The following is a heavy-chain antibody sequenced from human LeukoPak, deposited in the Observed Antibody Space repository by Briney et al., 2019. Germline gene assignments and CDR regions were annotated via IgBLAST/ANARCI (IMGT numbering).Heavy chain of an antibody. CDR2: IRADGGDK. CDR3: AVYEYSSGRQD. CDR1: GFTFSSYG. V-gene: IGHV3-30*02. D-gene: IGHD3-10*01. J-gene: IGHJ4*01. Sequence: QTGGSLRLSCAASGFTFSSYGMHWVRQAPGKGLEWLAFIRADGGDKFYAASVRGRFTTSKDNSSNTSFLHMNRLRPEDTGFYYCAVYEYSSGRQDWGHGTLVTVS.